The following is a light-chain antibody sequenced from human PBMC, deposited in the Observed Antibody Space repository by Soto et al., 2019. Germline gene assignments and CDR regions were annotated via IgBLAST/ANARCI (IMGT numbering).Light chain of an antibody. V-gene: IGKV3-11*01. CDR3: HQRSYWPPS. CDR1: QSVISL. CDR2: DAS. Sequence: ELVLTKSPVPLALSAGSRAALSCKASQSVISLLAWYQQKHGQAPRLVIYDASNRATGIPARFSGNGSGTDFTLTISILDPDDSEVSYCHQRSYWPPSCGAGTTVEI. J-gene: IGKJ3*01.